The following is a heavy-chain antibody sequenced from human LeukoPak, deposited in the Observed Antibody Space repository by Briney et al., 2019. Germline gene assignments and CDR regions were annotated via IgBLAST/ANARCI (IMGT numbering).Heavy chain of an antibody. CDR2: VIPIFGTP. CDR1: GDTFSNYA. V-gene: IGHV1-69*06. D-gene: IGHD6-13*01. J-gene: IGHJ5*01. Sequence: SVKVSCKASGDTFSNYAISWVRQAPGQGLEWMGSVIPIFGTPNNAQKFQGRVTITADKSTNTAYMELSSLRSEDTAVFYCARVAAGGNRFWFDSWGQGTLVTVSS. CDR3: ARVAAGGNRFWFDS.